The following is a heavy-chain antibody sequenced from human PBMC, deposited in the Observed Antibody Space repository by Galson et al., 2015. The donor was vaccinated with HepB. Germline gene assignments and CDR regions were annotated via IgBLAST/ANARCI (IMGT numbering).Heavy chain of an antibody. D-gene: IGHD1-26*01. CDR3: ARINSGSREFDI. J-gene: IGHJ3*02. V-gene: IGHV3-7*01. CDR2: INQDGSGE. Sequence: LRLSCAASGFTFSSYWMSWVRQAPGKRLEWVANINQDGSGEYYVDSVKGRFTISRDNAKTSLYLQMNSLRAEDTAVYYCARINSGSREFDIWGQGTMVTVSS. CDR1: GFTFSSYW.